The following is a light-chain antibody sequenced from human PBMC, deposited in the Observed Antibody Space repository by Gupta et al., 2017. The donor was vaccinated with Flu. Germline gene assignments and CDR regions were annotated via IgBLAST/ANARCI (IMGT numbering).Light chain of an antibody. CDR2: AAT. CDR1: ETIYNY. J-gene: IGKJ1*01. Sequence: GDRVTVTCRTNETIYNYLNWYQNTLGEAPKLLIYAATTLRRGVPSRFSGRGSRTDFTLTISSLQPEDVATYSYQQNYSSPRTFGQGTKVEIK. CDR3: QQNYSSPRT. V-gene: IGKV1-39*01.